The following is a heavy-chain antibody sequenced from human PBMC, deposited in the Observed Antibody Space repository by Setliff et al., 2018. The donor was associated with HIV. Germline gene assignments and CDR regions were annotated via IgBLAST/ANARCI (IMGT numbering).Heavy chain of an antibody. Sequence: SETLSLTCTVSGGSINSYYWSWIRQPPGKGLEWIGYIYTSENTNYNPSLKSRLTISVDTSKNQFSLKLSSVTAADTAVYYCARGPSINTIRARGYYMDVWAKGTTVTVSS. CDR3: ARGPSINTIRARGYYMDV. V-gene: IGHV4-4*08. J-gene: IGHJ6*03. D-gene: IGHD3-10*01. CDR1: GGSINSYY. CDR2: IYTSENT.